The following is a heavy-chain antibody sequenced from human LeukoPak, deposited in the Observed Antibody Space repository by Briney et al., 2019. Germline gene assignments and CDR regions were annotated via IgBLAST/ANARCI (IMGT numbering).Heavy chain of an antibody. CDR3: AKRPRDSTGYYLGAFHD. J-gene: IGHJ3*01. D-gene: IGHD3-22*01. CDR1: GFTFSNYA. Sequence: GGSLRLYCAASGFTFSNYAMTWVRRAQGKGLKGVSAIGASGVDTYYADSVRGRFTVSRDNSKNILYLYMSSLRAEDTAVYFCAKRPRDSTGYYLGAFHDWGQGTTVTVSS. V-gene: IGHV3-23*01. CDR2: IGASGVDT.